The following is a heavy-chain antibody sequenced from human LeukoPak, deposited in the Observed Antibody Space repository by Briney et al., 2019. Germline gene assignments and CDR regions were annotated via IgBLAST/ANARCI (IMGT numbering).Heavy chain of an antibody. CDR1: GYTFTGYY. J-gene: IGHJ4*02. V-gene: IGHV1-2*02. CDR3: ARGVAIPAFRAHF. CDR2: INPNSGAT. D-gene: IGHD3-3*01. Sequence: ASVKVSCRASGYTFTGYYMHWVRQAPGQGLEWMGWINPNSGATNYAQKLQDRVTMTGDTSISTAYMEMTRLTSDDTAVYYCARGVAIPAFRAHFWGQGTLVTVSS.